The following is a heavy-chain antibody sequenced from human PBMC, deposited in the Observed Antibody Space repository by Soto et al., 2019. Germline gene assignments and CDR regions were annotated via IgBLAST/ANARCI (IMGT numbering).Heavy chain of an antibody. J-gene: IGHJ5*02. Sequence: EVQLVESGGGLVQPGGSLKLSCAASGFTFSGSAMHWVRQASGKGLEWVGRIRSKANSYATAYAASVKGRFTISRDDSKNTAYLQMNSLKTEATAVYYCLSGFDPWGQGTLVTVSS. CDR3: LSGFDP. CDR2: IRSKANSYAT. CDR1: GFTFSGSA. V-gene: IGHV3-73*01.